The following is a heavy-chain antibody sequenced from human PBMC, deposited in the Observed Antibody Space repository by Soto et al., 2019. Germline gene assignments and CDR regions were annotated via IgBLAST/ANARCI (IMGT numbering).Heavy chain of an antibody. CDR1: GGSFSGYY. D-gene: IGHD3-9*01. CDR3: ARDIPRGAPDKYFLDS. V-gene: IGHV4-34*01. CDR2: INHTGST. Sequence: SETLSLTCAVYGGSFSGYYWTWIGQPPGKGLEWIGEINHTGSTDYNPSLKSRVTISVDTSKNQFSLKLSSVTAADTAVYYCARDIPRGAPDKYFLDSWGQGALVTVSS. J-gene: IGHJ4*02.